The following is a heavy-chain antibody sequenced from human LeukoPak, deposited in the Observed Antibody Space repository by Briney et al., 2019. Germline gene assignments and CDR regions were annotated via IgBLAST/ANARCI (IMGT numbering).Heavy chain of an antibody. CDR2: IYHSGST. Sequence: SETLSLTCTVSGYSISSGYYWGWIRQPPGKGLEWIGSIYHSGSTYYNPSLKSRVTISVDTSKNQFSLKLSSVTAADTAVYYCARDSGSRYDYWGQGTLVTVSS. CDR3: ARDSGSRYDY. CDR1: GYSISSGYY. D-gene: IGHD6-13*01. V-gene: IGHV4-38-2*02. J-gene: IGHJ4*02.